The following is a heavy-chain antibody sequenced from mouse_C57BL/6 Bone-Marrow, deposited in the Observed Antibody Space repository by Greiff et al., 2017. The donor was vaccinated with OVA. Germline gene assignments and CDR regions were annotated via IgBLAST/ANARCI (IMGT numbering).Heavy chain of an antibody. CDR1: GFTFSSYT. J-gene: IGHJ1*03. Sequence: DVKLVESGGGLVKPGGSLKLSCAASGFTFSSYTMSWVRQTPEKRLEWVATISGGGGNTYYPDSVKGRFTISRDNAKNTLYLQMSSLRSEDTALYYCARASYYYGSSWYFDVWGTGTTVTVSS. V-gene: IGHV5-9*01. D-gene: IGHD1-1*01. CDR3: ARASYYYGSSWYFDV. CDR2: ISGGGGNT.